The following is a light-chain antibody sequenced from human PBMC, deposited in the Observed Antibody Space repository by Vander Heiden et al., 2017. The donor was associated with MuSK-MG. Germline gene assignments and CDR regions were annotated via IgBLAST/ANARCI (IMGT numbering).Light chain of an antibody. V-gene: IGLV3-1*01. CDR1: KLGDKY. CDR2: QDS. CDR3: QAWDSRTAMV. J-gene: IGLJ2*01. Sequence: SYELTQPPSVSVSPGQTARMTCSGDKLGDKYGCWYQQKPGQSPVLVIYQDSKRPSGIPERFSGSNAGNTATLTISGTQAMDEADYYCQAWDSRTAMVFGGGTKLTVL.